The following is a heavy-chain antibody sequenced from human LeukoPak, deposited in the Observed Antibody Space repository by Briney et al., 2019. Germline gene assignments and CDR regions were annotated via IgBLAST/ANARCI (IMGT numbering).Heavy chain of an antibody. CDR1: GFTVSSNY. CDR2: IYSGGST. J-gene: IGHJ4*02. CDR3: AKEEISTAGPFDF. D-gene: IGHD6-13*01. Sequence: PGGSLRLSCAASGFTVSSNYMSWVRQAPGKGLEWVSVIYSGGSTYYADSVKGRFTISRDNSKNTLFLHMNSLSAEDTAIYYCAKEEISTAGPFDFWGQGALVIVSS. V-gene: IGHV3-53*05.